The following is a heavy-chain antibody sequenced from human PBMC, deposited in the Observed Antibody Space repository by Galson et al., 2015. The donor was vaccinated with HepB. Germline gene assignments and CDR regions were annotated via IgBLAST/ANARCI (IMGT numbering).Heavy chain of an antibody. CDR1: GYTFTTYA. CDR3: AREGSGSYRYGMDV. Sequence: SVKVSCKASGYTFTTYAMNWARQAPGQGLELMGWINTNTGNPTYAQGFTGRFVISLDTSVSTAYLQISSLKDEDTAVYYCAREGSGSYRYGMDVRGQGATVTVSS. J-gene: IGHJ6*02. CDR2: INTNTGNP. D-gene: IGHD1-26*01. V-gene: IGHV7-4-1*02.